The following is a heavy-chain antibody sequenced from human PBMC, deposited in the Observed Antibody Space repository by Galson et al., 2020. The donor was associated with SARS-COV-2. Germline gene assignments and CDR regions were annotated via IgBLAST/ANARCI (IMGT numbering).Heavy chain of an antibody. CDR3: VKDLYDTVTSGAFDI. V-gene: IGHV3-64D*06. J-gene: IGHJ3*02. CDR1: GFTFSSYA. CDR2: ISSNGGST. D-gene: IGHD4-4*01. Sequence: GGSLRLSCSASGFTFSSYAMHWVRQAPGKGLEYVSAISSNGGSTYYADSVKGRFTISRDNSKNTLYLQMSSLRAEDTAVYYCVKDLYDTVTSGAFDIWGQGTMVTVSS.